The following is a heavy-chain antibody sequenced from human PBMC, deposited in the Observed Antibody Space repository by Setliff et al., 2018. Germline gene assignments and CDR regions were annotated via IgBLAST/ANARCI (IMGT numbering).Heavy chain of an antibody. V-gene: IGHV3-7*01. D-gene: IGHD6-13*01. CDR3: ARDVSRYASSWYPHEYFQH. CDR2: IKQDGSEK. J-gene: IGHJ1*01. Sequence: GESLKISCAASGFTFSSYWMSWVRQAPGKGLEWVANIKQDGSEKYYVDSVKGRFTISRDNAKNSLYLQMNSLRAEDTAVYYCARDVSRYASSWYPHEYFQHWARAPWSPSPQ. CDR1: GFTFSSYW.